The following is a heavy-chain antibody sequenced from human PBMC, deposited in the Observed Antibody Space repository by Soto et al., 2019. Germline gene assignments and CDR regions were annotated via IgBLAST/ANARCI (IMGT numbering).Heavy chain of an antibody. J-gene: IGHJ4*02. V-gene: IGHV3-33*01. CDR3: AIERTRGYSYGFTFDY. CDR1: GFTFSIYA. Sequence: PGGSLKLSCAASGFTFSIYAIHWVRQAPGKGLEGVAVVWYDGSNKYYADSVKGRFTISSDNSKNTLYLQMNSLRAEDTAVYYCAIERTRGYSYGFTFDYWGQGTLVTVSS. CDR2: VWYDGSNK. D-gene: IGHD5-18*01.